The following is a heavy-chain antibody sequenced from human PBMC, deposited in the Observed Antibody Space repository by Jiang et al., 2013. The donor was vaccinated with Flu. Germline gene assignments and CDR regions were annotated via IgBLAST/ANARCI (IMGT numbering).Heavy chain of an antibody. Sequence: RLSCAASGFTVSSNYMSWVRQAPGKGLEWVSVIYSGGSTYYADSVKGRFTISRHNSKNTLYLQMNSLRAEDTAVYYCARHYYDSSGPRGAFDIWGQGTMVTVSS. V-gene: IGHV3-53*04. CDR3: ARHYYDSSGPRGAFDI. D-gene: IGHD3-22*01. J-gene: IGHJ3*02. CDR2: IYSGGST. CDR1: GFTVSSNY.